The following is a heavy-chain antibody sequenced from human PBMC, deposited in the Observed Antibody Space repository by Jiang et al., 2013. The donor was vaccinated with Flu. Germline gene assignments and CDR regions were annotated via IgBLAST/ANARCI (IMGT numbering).Heavy chain of an antibody. Sequence: KPSETLSLTCTVSDFSITSGYFWGWIRQPPGKGLEWIGSVSLGGSTYYNPSLKGRVTISLDTSTDQFTLKVNSVTAADTALYYCTRQTDSYDSNAFDSWGQGTLVTVSS. CDR2: VSLGGST. J-gene: IGHJ5*01. V-gene: IGHV4-38-2*02. CDR3: TRQTDSYDSNAFDS. CDR1: DFSITSGYF. D-gene: IGHD3-22*01.